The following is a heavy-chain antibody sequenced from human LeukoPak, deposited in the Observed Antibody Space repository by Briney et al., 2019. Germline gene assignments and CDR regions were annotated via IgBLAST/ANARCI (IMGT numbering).Heavy chain of an antibody. D-gene: IGHD6-13*01. V-gene: IGHV3-33*01. Sequence: VGSLRLSCAASGFTFSSYVMHWVRQAPGKGREGVAVIWYDGSNKYYADSVKGRFTISRDNSKNTLYLQMNSLRAEDTAVYYCAREEALAAAGGGDYWGQGTLVTVSS. CDR1: GFTFSSYV. CDR3: AREEALAAAGGGDY. CDR2: IWYDGSNK. J-gene: IGHJ4*02.